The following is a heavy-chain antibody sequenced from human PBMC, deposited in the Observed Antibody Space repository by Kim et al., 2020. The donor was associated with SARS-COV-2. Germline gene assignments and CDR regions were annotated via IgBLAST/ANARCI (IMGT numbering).Heavy chain of an antibody. V-gene: IGHV1-58*02. CDR2: IVVGSGNT. J-gene: IGHJ6*02. CDR1: GFTFTSSA. Sequence: SVKVSCKASGFTFTSSAMQWVRQARGQRLEWIGWIVVGSGNTNYAQKFQERVTITRDMSTSTAYMELSSLRSEDTAVYYCAAAFWSGYFGPPYGMDVWGQGTTVTVSS. CDR3: AAAFWSGYFGPPYGMDV. D-gene: IGHD3-3*01.